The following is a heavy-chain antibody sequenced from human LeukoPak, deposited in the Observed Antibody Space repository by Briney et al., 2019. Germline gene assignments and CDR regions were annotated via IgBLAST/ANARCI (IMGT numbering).Heavy chain of an antibody. J-gene: IGHJ5*02. CDR2: IRSKANSYAT. CDR3: TRQSKYQLLSRFDP. V-gene: IGHV3-73*01. D-gene: IGHD2-2*01. CDR1: GFTFSGSA. Sequence: GGSLRLSCAASGFTFSGSAMHWVRQASGKGLGWVGRIRSKANSYATAYAASVKGRFTISRDDSKNTAYLQMNSLKTEDTAVYYCTRQSKYQLLSRFDPWGQGTLVTVSS.